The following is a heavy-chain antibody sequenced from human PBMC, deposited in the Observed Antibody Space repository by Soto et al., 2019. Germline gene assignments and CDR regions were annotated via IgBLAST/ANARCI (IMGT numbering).Heavy chain of an antibody. J-gene: IGHJ5*02. Sequence: QVQLVQSGAEVRMPGSSVKVSCKASGGTFSTYPINWVRQAPGQGLEWMGGIIPLFGTTNYAQKFKGRVTMTADESTSTAYMELSSLRAEDAAVYSCARGATHGSSWYFWFDPWGQGTLVTVSS. CDR2: IIPLFGTT. D-gene: IGHD6-13*01. CDR3: ARGATHGSSWYFWFDP. CDR1: GGTFSTYP. V-gene: IGHV1-69*01.